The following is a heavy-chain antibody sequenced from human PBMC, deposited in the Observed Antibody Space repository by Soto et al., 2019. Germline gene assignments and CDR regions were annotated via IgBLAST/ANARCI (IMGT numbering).Heavy chain of an antibody. CDR3: ARGSPHYYDSSGYSRAPEYFQH. J-gene: IGHJ1*01. Sequence: GGSLRLSCAASGFTFSSYAMHWVRQAPGKGLEWVAVISYDGSNKYYADSVKGRFTISRDNSKNTLYLQMNSLRAEDTAVYYCARGSPHYYDSSGYSRAPEYFQHWGQGTLVTVSS. D-gene: IGHD3-22*01. CDR2: ISYDGSNK. V-gene: IGHV3-30-3*01. CDR1: GFTFSSYA.